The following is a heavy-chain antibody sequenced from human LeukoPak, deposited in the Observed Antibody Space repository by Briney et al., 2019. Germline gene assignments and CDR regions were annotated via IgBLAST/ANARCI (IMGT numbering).Heavy chain of an antibody. Sequence: PSETLSLTCTVSGGSISSYYWSWIRQPPGKGLEWIGEINHSGSTNYNPSLKSRVTISVDTSKNQFSLKLSSVTAADTAVYYCARLRRGSGYWEMTIKWAFDIWGQGTMVTVSS. V-gene: IGHV4-34*01. D-gene: IGHD3-22*01. CDR3: ARLRRGSGYWEMTIKWAFDI. CDR1: GGSISSYY. CDR2: INHSGST. J-gene: IGHJ3*02.